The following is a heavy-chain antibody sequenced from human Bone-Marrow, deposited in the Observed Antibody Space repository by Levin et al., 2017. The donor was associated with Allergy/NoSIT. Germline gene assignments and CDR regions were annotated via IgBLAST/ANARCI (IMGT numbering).Heavy chain of an antibody. J-gene: IGHJ4*02. CDR3: ARDPLRRDGYQTWDYYFDV. CDR1: GDSITKYY. V-gene: IGHV4-4*07. CDR2: ASATETT. Sequence: SETLSLTCTVSGDSITKYYWSWIRQSAGKGLQWIGRASATETTYYNPSLQSRLTMSVDTSKNQFSLEVTSFTAAETAVYYCARDPLRRDGYQTWDYYFDVWGKGTLVTVSS. D-gene: IGHD5-24*01.